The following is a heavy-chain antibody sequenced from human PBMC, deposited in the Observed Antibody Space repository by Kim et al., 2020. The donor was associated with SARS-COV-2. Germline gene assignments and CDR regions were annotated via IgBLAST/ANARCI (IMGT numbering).Heavy chain of an antibody. CDR1: GGSFSGYY. Sequence: SETLSLTCAVYGGSFSGYYWSWIRQPPGKGLEWIGEINHSGRTKYNPSLKSRVTISVDTSKNQFSLKLTSVTAADTAVYYCARRLSNTSGWGSHYCDLWGQGILVTVSS. CDR3: ARRLSNTSGWGSHYCDL. CDR2: INHSGRT. V-gene: IGHV4-34*01. D-gene: IGHD3-10*01. J-gene: IGHJ4*02.